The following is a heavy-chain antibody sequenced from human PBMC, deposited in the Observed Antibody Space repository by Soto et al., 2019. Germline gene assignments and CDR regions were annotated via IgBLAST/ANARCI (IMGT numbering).Heavy chain of an antibody. V-gene: IGHV1-18*01. CDR1: GYTFNNYG. J-gene: IGHJ2*01. D-gene: IGHD2-15*01. Sequence: QVQLVQSGAEVKKPGAPVKFSCKASGYTFNNYGISWVLQAPGQGLEWMGWIGPYNGNTDHAQNFQGRVTMTTDTSTNTAYLELRSLRSDDTALYYCARCYCSVGSCYTCWHFDLWGRGTLVTVSS. CDR2: IGPYNGNT. CDR3: ARCYCSVGSCYTCWHFDL.